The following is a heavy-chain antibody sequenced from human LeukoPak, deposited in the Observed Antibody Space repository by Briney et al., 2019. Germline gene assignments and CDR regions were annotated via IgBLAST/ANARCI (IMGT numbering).Heavy chain of an antibody. D-gene: IGHD6-19*01. V-gene: IGHV3-23*01. CDR2: ITNRGDGT. J-gene: IGHJ4*02. Sequence: GGSLRLSRTASGFTFSNFDMGWVRQAPGKGLEWVSAITNRGDGTYFADSVKGRVTISRDNSKDTLYLQLNSLRADDTAVCYCAKDARRTSGWYYFDSWGQGTLVTVSS. CDR3: AKDARRTSGWYYFDS. CDR1: GFTFSNFD.